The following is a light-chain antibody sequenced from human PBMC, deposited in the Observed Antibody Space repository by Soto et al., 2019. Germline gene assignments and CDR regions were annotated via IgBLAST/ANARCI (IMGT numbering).Light chain of an antibody. CDR1: SSDIGGYTA. CDR3: NSFRVSHLYV. V-gene: IGLV2-14*01. CDR2: EVT. J-gene: IGLJ1*01. Sequence: LTQPASVSGSPGQTITISCTGTSSDIGGYTAVSWYHHHPGKAPKLIIYEVTHRPSGVSDRFSASKSGNTASLTISGLQAEDEADYYCNSFRVSHLYVFGTGTKVTVL.